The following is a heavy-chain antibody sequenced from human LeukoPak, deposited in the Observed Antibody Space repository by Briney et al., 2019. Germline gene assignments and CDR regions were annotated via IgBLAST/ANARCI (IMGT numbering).Heavy chain of an antibody. J-gene: IGHJ6*02. D-gene: IGHD6-19*01. Sequence: SGGPLRLSCAASGFTFSTYWMHWVRQAPGKGLVWVSRISGDGSITTYADSVKGRFTISRDNAKSTLYLQMSSLRAEDTAVYYCASGAGTDYYGMDVWGQGTTVTVSS. CDR1: GFTFSTYW. V-gene: IGHV3-74*01. CDR3: ASGAGTDYYGMDV. CDR2: ISGDGSIT.